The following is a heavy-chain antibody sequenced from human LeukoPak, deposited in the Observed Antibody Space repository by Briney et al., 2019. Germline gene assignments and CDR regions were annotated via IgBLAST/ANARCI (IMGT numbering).Heavy chain of an antibody. J-gene: IGHJ4*02. V-gene: IGHV1-69*13. CDR2: IIPIFGTA. CDR1: GGTFSSYA. D-gene: IGHD3-10*01. Sequence: SVTVSCKASGGTFSSYAISWVRQAPGQGLEWMGGIIPIFGTANYAQKFQGRVTITADESTSTAYMELSSLRSEDTAVYYCARAADYYGSGSYYNVPPYYFDYWGQGTLVTVSS. CDR3: ARAADYYGSGSYYNVPPYYFDY.